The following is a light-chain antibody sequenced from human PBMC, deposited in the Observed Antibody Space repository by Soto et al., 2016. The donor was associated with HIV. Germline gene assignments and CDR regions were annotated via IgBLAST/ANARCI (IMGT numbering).Light chain of an antibody. CDR2: VTS. Sequence: DIQLTQSPSFLSASVGDRVTITCRASQAVNAYLAWYQQKPGKAPKVLIQVTSTLQSGVPSRFSGSASGTEYTLTISSLQPEDFATYYCQQLNTYPHTFGQGTKLEIK. CDR3: QQLNTYPHT. J-gene: IGKJ2*01. V-gene: IGKV1-9*01. CDR1: QAVNAY.